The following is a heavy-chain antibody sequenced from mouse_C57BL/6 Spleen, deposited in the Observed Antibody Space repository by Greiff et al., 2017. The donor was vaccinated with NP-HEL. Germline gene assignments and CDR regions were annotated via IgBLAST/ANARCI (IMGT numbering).Heavy chain of an antibody. CDR3: AREDYDNWYFDV. Sequence: EVQLQQSGPVLVKPGASVKMSCKASGYTFTDYYMNWVKQSHGKSLEWIGVINPYNGGTSYNQKFKGKATLTVDKSSSTAYMELNSLTSEDSAVYYCAREDYDNWYFDVWGTGTTVTVSS. V-gene: IGHV1-19*01. J-gene: IGHJ1*03. CDR1: GYTFTDYY. D-gene: IGHD2-4*01. CDR2: INPYNGGT.